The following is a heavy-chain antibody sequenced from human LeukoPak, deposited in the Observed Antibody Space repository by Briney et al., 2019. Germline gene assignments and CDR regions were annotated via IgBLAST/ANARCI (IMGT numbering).Heavy chain of an antibody. J-gene: IGHJ4*02. CDR1: GYTFTSYG. CDR3: ARGLEPWGYGPASFDY. Sequence: ASVKVSCKASGYTFTSYGISWVRQAPGQGLEWMGWINTNTGNPTYAQGFTGRFVFSLDTSVSTAYLQISSLKAEDTAVYYCARGLEPWGYGPASFDYWGQGTLVTVSS. D-gene: IGHD5-18*01. CDR2: INTNTGNP. V-gene: IGHV7-4-1*02.